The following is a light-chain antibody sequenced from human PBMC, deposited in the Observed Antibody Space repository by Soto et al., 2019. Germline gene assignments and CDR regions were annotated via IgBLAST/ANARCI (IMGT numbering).Light chain of an antibody. CDR1: SSNIGAGYD. CDR2: GNS. J-gene: IGLJ2*01. Sequence: QSVLTQPPSVSGAPGQRVTISCTGSSSNIGAGYDVHWYQQLPGTAPKLLIYGNSNRPSGVPDRFSGSKSGTSASLAITGLQADDEADYYCQSYDSSLSGSMVFGGGTQLTVL. V-gene: IGLV1-40*01. CDR3: QSYDSSLSGSMV.